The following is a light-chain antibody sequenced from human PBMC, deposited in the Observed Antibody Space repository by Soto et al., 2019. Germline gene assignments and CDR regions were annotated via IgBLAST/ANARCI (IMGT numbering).Light chain of an antibody. J-gene: IGKJ1*01. V-gene: IGKV3-11*01. CDR2: LAS. CDR3: HQRQSWPRT. Sequence: IVLTHSPATLSSFPGDIVTLSCRASQAVNTRLAWYQHKPGQAPRLLIYLASNRAAGVPARFSGSGSGTDFTLTISDVEPEDFAVYYCHQRQSWPRTFGQGTKVDIK. CDR1: QAVNTR.